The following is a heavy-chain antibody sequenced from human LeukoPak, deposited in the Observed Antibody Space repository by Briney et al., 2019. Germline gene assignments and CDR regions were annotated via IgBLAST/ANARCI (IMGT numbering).Heavy chain of an antibody. J-gene: IGHJ4*02. V-gene: IGHV3-9*01. CDR1: GFTFYDYA. D-gene: IGHD5-12*01. Sequence: GGSLRLSCAVSGFTFYDYAMHWVRQAPGKGLEWVSGISWNSGSIDYADSVKGRFTISRDNAKNSLYLQMNSLRAEDTALYYCAQSGGYDDYSGQGAPVTVSS. CDR3: AQSGGYDDY. CDR2: ISWNSGSI.